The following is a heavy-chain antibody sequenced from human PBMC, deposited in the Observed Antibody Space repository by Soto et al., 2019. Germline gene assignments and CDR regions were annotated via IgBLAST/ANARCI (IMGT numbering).Heavy chain of an antibody. CDR2: IIPILGIA. CDR1: GGTFSSYT. J-gene: IGHJ6*02. D-gene: IGHD6-13*01. Sequence: QVQLVQSGAEVKKPGSSVKVSCKASGGTFSSYTISWVRQAPGQGLEWMGRIIPILGIANYAQKFQGRVTIAADKSTSTAYMELSRLRSEDTAVYYCARGLAYSSSRGGMDVWGQGTTVTVSS. V-gene: IGHV1-69*02. CDR3: ARGLAYSSSRGGMDV.